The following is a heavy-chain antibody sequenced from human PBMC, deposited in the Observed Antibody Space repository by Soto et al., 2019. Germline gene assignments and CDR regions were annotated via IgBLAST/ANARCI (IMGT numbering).Heavy chain of an antibody. CDR3: TRVQPGGTMVRGIDNNWFDP. D-gene: IGHD3-10*01. CDR1: GFTFGDYA. J-gene: IGHJ5*02. Sequence: GGSLRLSCTASGFTFGDYAMSWFRQAPGKGLEWVGFIRSKAYGGTTVYDASVKGRFTISRDDSKSIAYLQMNSLKTEDTAVYYCTRVQPGGTMVRGIDNNWFDPWGQGTLVTVSS. CDR2: IRSKAYGGTT. V-gene: IGHV3-49*03.